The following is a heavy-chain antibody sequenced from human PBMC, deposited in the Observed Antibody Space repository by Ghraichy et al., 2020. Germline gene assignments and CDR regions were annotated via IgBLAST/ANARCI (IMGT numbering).Heavy chain of an antibody. J-gene: IGHJ6*02. Sequence: SETLSLTCTVSGGSVSSGSYYWSWIRQPPGKGLEWIGYIYYSGSTNYNPSLKSRVTISVDTSKNQFSLKLSCVTAADTAVYYCARDHWTRNYYDSSGYYPKYYYYGMDVWGQGTTVTVSS. V-gene: IGHV4-61*01. CDR3: ARDHWTRNYYDSSGYYPKYYYYGMDV. CDR1: GGSVSSGSYY. D-gene: IGHD3-22*01. CDR2: IYYSGST.